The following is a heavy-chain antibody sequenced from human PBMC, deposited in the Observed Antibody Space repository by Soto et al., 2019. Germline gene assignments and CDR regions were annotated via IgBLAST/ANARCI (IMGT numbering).Heavy chain of an antibody. D-gene: IGHD2-21*02. CDR1: GYTFTGYA. V-gene: IGHV1-3*01. CDR3: ARGDSDPAFYVMDV. CDR2: INSGNGNT. J-gene: IGHJ6*02. Sequence: QVQLVQSGAEVKKPGASVQVSCKTSGYTFTGYAIHWVRQAPGQRLEWMGWINSGNGNTKYSQKFQGRVTITRDTPANTVYMDLTSLRSEDTAVYSCARGDSDPAFYVMDVWGQGTTVTVSS.